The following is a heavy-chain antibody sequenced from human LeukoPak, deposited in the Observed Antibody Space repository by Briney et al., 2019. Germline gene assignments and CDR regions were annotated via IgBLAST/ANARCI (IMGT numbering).Heavy chain of an antibody. J-gene: IGHJ5*01. V-gene: IGHV3-9*01. Sequence: GGSLRLSCAVSGFTFDDYAMHWVRQVPGKGLEWVSGINWNSDSIGYADSVKGRFTTSIDNAKNSLYLQMNSLRGEDTALYYCAKGYSSTWYDWFDSWGQGILVTVSS. D-gene: IGHD6-13*01. CDR1: GFTFDDYA. CDR2: INWNSDSI. CDR3: AKGYSSTWYDWFDS.